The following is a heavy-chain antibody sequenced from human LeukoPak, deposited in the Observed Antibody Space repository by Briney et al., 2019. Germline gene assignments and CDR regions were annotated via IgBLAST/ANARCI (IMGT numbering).Heavy chain of an antibody. CDR1: GYTLTELS. Sequence: ASVKVSCKVSGYTLTELSMHWVRQAPGKGLEWMGGFDPEDGETIYAQKFQGRVTMTEDTSTDTAYMELSCLRSEDTAVYYCATPAWVANNYYYYGMDVWGQGTTVTVSS. CDR3: ATPAWVANNYYYYGMDV. J-gene: IGHJ6*02. V-gene: IGHV1-24*01. CDR2: FDPEDGET. D-gene: IGHD1-26*01.